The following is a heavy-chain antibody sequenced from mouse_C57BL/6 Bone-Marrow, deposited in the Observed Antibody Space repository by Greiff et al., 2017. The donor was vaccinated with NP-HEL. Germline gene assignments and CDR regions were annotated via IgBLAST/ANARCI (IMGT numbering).Heavy chain of an antibody. V-gene: IGHV3-6*01. D-gene: IGHD2-4*01. CDR1: GYSITSGYY. J-gene: IGHJ4*01. CDR2: ISYDGSN. CDR3: ARELRRGYAMDY. Sequence: EVQLQQSGPGLVKPSQSLSLTCSVTGYSITSGYYWNWLRQFPGNKLEWMGYISYDGSNNYNPSLKNRISITRDTSKNQFFLKLNSVTTEDTATYYCARELRRGYAMDYWGQGTSVTVSS.